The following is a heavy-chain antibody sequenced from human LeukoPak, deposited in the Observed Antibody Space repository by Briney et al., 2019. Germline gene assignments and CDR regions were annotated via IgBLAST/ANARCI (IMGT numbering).Heavy chain of an antibody. CDR2: ITLSGVNT. J-gene: IGHJ4*02. D-gene: IGHD6-13*01. V-gene: IGHV3-23*01. CDR1: GFTFSSYA. Sequence: GGSLRLSCGAFGFTFSSYAMSWVRQAPGEGLGWVSAITLSGVNTFYADSVKGRFTISRDNSKTTPYLQMSSLRAEDTAVYYCAKGEAAGGGYIDYWGQGTLVTVSS. CDR3: AKGEAAGGGYIDY.